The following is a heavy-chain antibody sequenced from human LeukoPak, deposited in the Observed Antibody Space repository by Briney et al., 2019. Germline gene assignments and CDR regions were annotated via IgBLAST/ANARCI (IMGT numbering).Heavy chain of an antibody. J-gene: IGHJ5*02. Sequence: AASVKVSCKASGYTFTSYGISWVRQAPGQGLEWMGWINPNSGGTNYAQKFQGRVTMTRDTSISTAYMELSRLRSDDTAVYYCAREGWEPRRNWFDPWGQGTLVTVSS. CDR3: AREGWEPRRNWFDP. D-gene: IGHD1-26*01. CDR2: INPNSGGT. V-gene: IGHV1-2*02. CDR1: GYTFTSYG.